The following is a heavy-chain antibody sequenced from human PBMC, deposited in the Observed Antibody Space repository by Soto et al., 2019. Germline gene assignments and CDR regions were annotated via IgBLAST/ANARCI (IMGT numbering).Heavy chain of an antibody. Sequence: SVKVSCKASGGTFNNYAISWVRQAPGQGLEWMGGIIPLFGTTNYAQKFQGRVTITADESTSTAYMELSSLRSEDTAFYYCARPRSHYYDRSTERAFDIWGQGTMVTVS. D-gene: IGHD3-22*01. J-gene: IGHJ3*02. CDR3: ARPRSHYYDRSTERAFDI. CDR2: IIPLFGTT. V-gene: IGHV1-69*13. CDR1: GGTFNNYA.